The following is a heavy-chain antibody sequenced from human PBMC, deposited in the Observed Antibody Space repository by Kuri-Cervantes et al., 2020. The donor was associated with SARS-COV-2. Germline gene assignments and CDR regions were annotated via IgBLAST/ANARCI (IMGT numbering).Heavy chain of an antibody. CDR1: GFTFSSYG. CDR2: ISYDGSTK. D-gene: IGHD1-26*01. J-gene: IGHJ3*01. Sequence: GGSLRLSCAASGFTFSSYGIHWVRQAPGKGLEWVAVISYDGSTKFYADSVKGRFTISRDNSKNTLYLQMNSLRGDDTAVYYCARDVSSGSYYKDAFNVWGQGTMVTVSS. CDR3: ARDVSSGSYYKDAFNV. V-gene: IGHV3-30*19.